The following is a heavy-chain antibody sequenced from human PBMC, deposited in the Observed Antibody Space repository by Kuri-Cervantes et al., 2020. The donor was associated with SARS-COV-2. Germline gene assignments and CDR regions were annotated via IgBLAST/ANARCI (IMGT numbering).Heavy chain of an antibody. CDR1: GGSFSGYY. V-gene: IGHV4-34*01. CDR3: ARQEQWLVVLKFDP. Sequence: SQTLSLTCAVYGGSFSGYYWSWIRQPPGKGLEWIGEINHSGSTNYNPSLKSRVTISVDTSKNQFSLKLSSVTAADTAVYYCARQEQWLVVLKFDPWGQGTLVTVSS. CDR2: INHSGST. J-gene: IGHJ5*02. D-gene: IGHD6-19*01.